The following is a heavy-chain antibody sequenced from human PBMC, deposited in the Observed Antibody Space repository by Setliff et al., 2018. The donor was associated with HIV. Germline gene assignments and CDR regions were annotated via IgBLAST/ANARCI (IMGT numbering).Heavy chain of an antibody. CDR1: GDSISSGASY. J-gene: IGHJ4*02. Sequence: PSETLSLTCSVSGDSISSGASYWSWIRQPAGKGLEWIGRIYTSGRTNYNPSLKSRVTISVDTSKNQFSLKLTSVTAADTAVYYCARASKLVDWGQGTLVTAPQ. CDR3: ARASKLVD. CDR2: IYTSGRT. D-gene: IGHD3-10*01. V-gene: IGHV4-61*02.